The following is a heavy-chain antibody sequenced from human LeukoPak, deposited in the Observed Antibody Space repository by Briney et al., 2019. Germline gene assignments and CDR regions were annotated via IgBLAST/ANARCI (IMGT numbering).Heavy chain of an antibody. CDR2: ISYDGSNK. CDR1: GFTFSSYG. Sequence: PGGSLRLSCAASGFTFSSYGMHWVRQAPGKGLEWVAVISYDGSNKYYADSVKGRFTISRDNSKNTLYLQMNSLRAEDTAVYYCAKDCGGGIAAAGCFDPWGQGALVTVSS. V-gene: IGHV3-30*18. CDR3: AKDCGGGIAAAGCFDP. D-gene: IGHD6-13*01. J-gene: IGHJ5*02.